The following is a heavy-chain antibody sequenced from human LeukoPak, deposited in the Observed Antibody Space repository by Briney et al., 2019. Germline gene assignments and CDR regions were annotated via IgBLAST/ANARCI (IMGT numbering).Heavy chain of an antibody. V-gene: IGHV4-61*02. CDR2: IYISGST. CDR1: GGSISSASYY. J-gene: IGHJ4*02. D-gene: IGHD4-17*01. Sequence: SETLSLTCTVSGGSISSASYYWSWIRQPAGKGLEWIGRIYISGSTNYKSSLKSRVTISVDTSKNQFSLKLSSVTAADTAVYYCAREREGPYGYLDYWGQGTPVTVSS. CDR3: AREREGPYGYLDY.